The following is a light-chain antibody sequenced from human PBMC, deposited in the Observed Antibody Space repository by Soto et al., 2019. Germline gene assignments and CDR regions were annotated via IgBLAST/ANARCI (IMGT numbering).Light chain of an antibody. J-gene: IGKJ4*01. Sequence: AFPQSAGTVSLSPGVRATLSISVSQNVRNNYLAWYQQKPGQAPRLLIYDASSRATGIPDRFSGGGSGTDFTLTISRLEPEDFAVYYCQQFSSYPLTFGGGTKVDIK. CDR1: QNVRNNY. CDR2: DAS. CDR3: QQFSSYPLT. V-gene: IGKV3-20*01.